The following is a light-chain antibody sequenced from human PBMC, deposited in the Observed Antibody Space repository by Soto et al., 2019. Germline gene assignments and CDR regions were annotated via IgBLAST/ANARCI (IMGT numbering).Light chain of an antibody. CDR2: AAS. J-gene: IGKJ2*01. V-gene: IGKV1-39*01. CDR1: QTISTY. Sequence: DIQMTQSPSSLSASVGDRGTMTCRASQTISTYLNWYQQNPGKAPKLLIYAASTLQSGVPSRFSGSGSGTDFTLTISSLQPEDFATYYCQQSHGIPYTFGQGTKLEIK. CDR3: QQSHGIPYT.